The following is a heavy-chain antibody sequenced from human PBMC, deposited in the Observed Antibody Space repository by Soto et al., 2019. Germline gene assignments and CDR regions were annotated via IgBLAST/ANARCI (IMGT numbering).Heavy chain of an antibody. V-gene: IGHV3-74*01. CDR2: INSDGSST. CDR1: GFTFSNYW. Sequence: GGSLRLSCAASGFTFSNYWMHWVRQAPGKGLVWVSRINSDGSSTSYADSVKGRFTISRDNAKNTLSLQMNSLRADDTAVYYCARGGVGRYCSSSRCYTWVFDYWGQGTLVTVSS. D-gene: IGHD2-2*02. CDR3: ARGGVGRYCSSSRCYTWVFDY. J-gene: IGHJ4*02.